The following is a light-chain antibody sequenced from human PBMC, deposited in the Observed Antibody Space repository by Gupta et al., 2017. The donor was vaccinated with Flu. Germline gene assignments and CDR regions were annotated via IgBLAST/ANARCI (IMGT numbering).Light chain of an antibody. Sequence: FMLTQPHSVSESPGKTVTISCPRSSGSIVSHYVQWYLQRPGSSPTTVIYEYDKSTSGVPDRVSVSIDSSANSASLTISGLKTMDEADYYCQSYDTDIQVFGGGTKLTVL. J-gene: IGLJ3*02. V-gene: IGLV6-57*01. CDR2: EYD. CDR1: SGSIVSHY. CDR3: QSYDTDIQV.